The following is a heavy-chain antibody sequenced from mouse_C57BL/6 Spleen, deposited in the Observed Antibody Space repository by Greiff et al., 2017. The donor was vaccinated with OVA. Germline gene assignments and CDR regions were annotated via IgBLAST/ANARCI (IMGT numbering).Heavy chain of an antibody. CDR3: TGFMGFAY. J-gene: IGHJ3*01. D-gene: IGHD1-1*01. CDR1: GFTFSNYW. CDR2: IRLKSDNYAT. V-gene: IGHV6-3*01. Sequence: EVKVEESGGGLVQPGGSMKLSCVASGFTFSNYWMNWVRQSPEKGLEWVAQIRLKSDNYATHYAESVKGRFTISRDDSKSSVYLQMNNLRAEDTGMYYCTGFMGFAYWGQGTLVTVSA.